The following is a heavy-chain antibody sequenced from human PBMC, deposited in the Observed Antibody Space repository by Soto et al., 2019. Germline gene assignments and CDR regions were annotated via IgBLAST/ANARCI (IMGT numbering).Heavy chain of an antibody. V-gene: IGHV4-39*02. CDR3: AKDIKGAGTTNAFDI. D-gene: IGHD4-17*01. CDR1: GGSISSSRHS. CDR2: IYSSGST. J-gene: IGHJ3*02. Sequence: SETLSLTCTVSGGSISSSRHSWGWSLQPPGKGLEWIGSIYSSGSTYYNSSLKSRATISVDTSKNSLYLQMNSLRAEDTALYYCAKDIKGAGTTNAFDIWGQGTIVTVSS.